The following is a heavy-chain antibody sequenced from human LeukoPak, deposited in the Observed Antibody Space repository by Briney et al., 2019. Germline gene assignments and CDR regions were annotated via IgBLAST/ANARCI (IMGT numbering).Heavy chain of an antibody. Sequence: SETLSLTCAVYGGSFSGYYWSWIRQPPGKGLEWIGEINHSGSTNYNPSLKSRVTISVDTSKNQFSLKLSSVTAADTAVYYCARDGTYCSSTSCYKGRYYYYGMDVWGQGTTVTVSS. D-gene: IGHD2-2*02. CDR2: INHSGST. J-gene: IGHJ6*02. V-gene: IGHV4-34*01. CDR1: GGSFSGYY. CDR3: ARDGTYCSSTSCYKGRYYYYGMDV.